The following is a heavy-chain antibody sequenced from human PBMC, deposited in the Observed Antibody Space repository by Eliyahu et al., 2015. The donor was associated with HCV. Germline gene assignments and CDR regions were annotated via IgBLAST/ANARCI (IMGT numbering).Heavy chain of an antibody. D-gene: IGHD3-16*02. CDR3: ARDSKADYIWGSYRYTDYYYGMDV. V-gene: IGHV4-31*02. J-gene: IGHJ6*02. CDR2: IYYSGST. Sequence: GKGLEWIGYIYYSGSTYYNPSLKSRVTISVDTSKNQFSLKLSSVTAADTAVYYCARDSKADYIWGSYRYTDYYYGMDVWGQGTTVTVSS.